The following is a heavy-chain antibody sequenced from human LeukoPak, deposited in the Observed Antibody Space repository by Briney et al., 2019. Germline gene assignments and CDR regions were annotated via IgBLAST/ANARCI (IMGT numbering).Heavy chain of an antibody. CDR1: GFTVSSSY. CDR2: TYSGGTT. J-gene: IGHJ6*02. D-gene: IGHD3-3*01. CDR3: ARDPSGTTIDNYYTLPKGMDV. V-gene: IGHV3-66*01. Sequence: GGSLRLSCAASGFTVSSSYINWVRQAPGKGLEWISVTYSGGTTYYSESVKDRFIVSRDNSKNTLHLQMSSLTGEDTAIYFCARDPSGTTIDNYYTLPKGMDVWGQGTTVIVSS.